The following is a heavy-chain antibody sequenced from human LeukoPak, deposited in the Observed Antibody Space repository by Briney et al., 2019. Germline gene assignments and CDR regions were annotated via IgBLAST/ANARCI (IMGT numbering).Heavy chain of an antibody. CDR3: ARDPRTRAGYTSGQGTFDI. D-gene: IGHD6-19*01. V-gene: IGHV4-4*07. J-gene: IGHJ3*02. CDR1: GGSISGFY. CDR2: IYSSGSN. Sequence: SETLSLTCTVSGGSISGFYWSWIRQPAGKGLEWIGRIYSSGSNNYHPSLKSRVTMSVDTSKNQFSLKLSSVTAADTAVYYCARDPRTRAGYTSGQGTFDIWGQGTVVTVSS.